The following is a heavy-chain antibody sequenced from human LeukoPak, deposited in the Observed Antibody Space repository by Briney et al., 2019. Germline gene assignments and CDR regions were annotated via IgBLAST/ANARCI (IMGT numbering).Heavy chain of an antibody. CDR3: ALDSGYYYGMDV. CDR2: ISSSSSYI. CDR1: GFTFSSYS. Sequence: PGGSLRLSCAASGFTFSSYSMNWVRQAPGKGLEWVSSISSSSSYIYYADSVKGRFTISRDNAKNSLYLQMNSLRAEDTAVYYCALDSGYYYGMDVWAKGPRSPSPQ. J-gene: IGHJ6*04. V-gene: IGHV3-21*01.